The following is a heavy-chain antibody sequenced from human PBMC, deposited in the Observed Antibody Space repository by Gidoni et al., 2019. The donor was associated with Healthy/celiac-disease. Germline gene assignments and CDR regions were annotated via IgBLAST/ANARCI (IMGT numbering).Heavy chain of an antibody. V-gene: IGHV3-30*18. CDR3: AKGGRKTAMVLPFDY. CDR2: ISYDGSNK. J-gene: IGHJ4*02. Sequence: QVQLVESGGGVVQPGRSLRLSCAASAFTFSSDGMHWVRRAPGKGLEWVAVISYDGSNKFYADAVKGRFTISRDNSKNTRYLQMNSLGAEDTAVYYCAKGGRKTAMVLPFDYWGQGTLVTVSS. CDR1: AFTFSSDG. D-gene: IGHD5-18*01.